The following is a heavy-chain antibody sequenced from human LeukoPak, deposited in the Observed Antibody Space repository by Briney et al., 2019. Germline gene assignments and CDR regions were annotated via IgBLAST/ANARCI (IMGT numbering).Heavy chain of an antibody. CDR2: IYTSGST. Sequence: ASETLSLTCTVSGGSISSYYWSWIRQPPGKGLEWIGRIYTSGSTNYNPSLKSRVTISVDKSKNQFSLKLSSVTAADTAVYYCARDYYGSGSYNYWGQGTLVTVSS. V-gene: IGHV4-4*07. J-gene: IGHJ4*02. CDR3: ARDYYGSGSYNY. CDR1: GGSISSYY. D-gene: IGHD3-10*01.